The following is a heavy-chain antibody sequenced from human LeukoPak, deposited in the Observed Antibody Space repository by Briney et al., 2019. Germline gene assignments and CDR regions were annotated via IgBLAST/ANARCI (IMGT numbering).Heavy chain of an antibody. CDR1: GGSISSGGYS. CDR3: ARAPSGSYYAFDY. CDR2: IYHSGST. J-gene: IGHJ4*02. V-gene: IGHV4-30-2*01. Sequence: PSETLSLTCAVSGGSISSGGYSWSWIRQPPGKGLEWIGYIYHSGSTYYNPSLKSRVTISVDRSKNQFSLELSSVTAADTAVYYCARAPSGSYYAFDYWGREPWSPSPQ. D-gene: IGHD1-26*01.